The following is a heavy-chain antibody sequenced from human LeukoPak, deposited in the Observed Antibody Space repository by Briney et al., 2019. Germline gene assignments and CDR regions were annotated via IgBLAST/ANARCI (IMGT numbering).Heavy chain of an antibody. J-gene: IGHJ4*02. CDR3: ARVSSSGSYYSLDY. D-gene: IGHD1-26*01. Sequence: GASVKVSCKASGYTFTSYGISWVRQAPGQGLEWMGWINPNSGGANYAQNFQGRVTMTRDTSISTAYMELSRLRSDDTAVYYCARVSSSGSYYSLDYWGQGTLVTVSS. CDR2: INPNSGGA. CDR1: GYTFTSYG. V-gene: IGHV1-2*02.